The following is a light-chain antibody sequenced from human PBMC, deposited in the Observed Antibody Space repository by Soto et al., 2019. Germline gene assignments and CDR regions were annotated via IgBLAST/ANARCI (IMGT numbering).Light chain of an antibody. CDR1: QSLYSN. V-gene: IGKV3-15*01. Sequence: DIVMTQSPATLSVSPGERATLSCRASQSLYSNLAWYQQKPGQAPRLLIYGASTRATGIPARFSGSGSGTEYTLTIGSLQSEDFAIYCCQQYSDWPTTFGQGTKVEIK. CDR3: QQYSDWPTT. J-gene: IGKJ1*01. CDR2: GAS.